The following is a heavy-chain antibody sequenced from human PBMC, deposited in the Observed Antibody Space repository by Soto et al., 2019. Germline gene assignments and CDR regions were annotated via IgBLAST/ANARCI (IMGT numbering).Heavy chain of an antibody. CDR2: ISCRGTTT. CDR1: GFSFGSYS. CDR3: ARLGYCSSATCKYYFYYYGMDV. D-gene: IGHD2-2*01. J-gene: IGHJ6*02. Sequence: PGGSLRLSCEASGFSFGSYSMNWVRQAPGKGLEWDSFISCRGTTTYYADSVRVRFTVSRDNAKNSLSLEVNSLRDEDTAVYYCARLGYCSSATCKYYFYYYGMDVWDQGTTVTV. V-gene: IGHV3-48*02.